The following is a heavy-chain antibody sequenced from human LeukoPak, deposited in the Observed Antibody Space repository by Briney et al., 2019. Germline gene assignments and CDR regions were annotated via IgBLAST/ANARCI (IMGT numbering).Heavy chain of an antibody. CDR1: GFTLSSYE. D-gene: IGHD4-11*01. J-gene: IGHJ4*02. V-gene: IGHV3-48*03. CDR3: AKAYYNNLLCVDY. CDR2: ISSSGSTI. Sequence: GGSLRLSCAASGFTLSSYEMNWVRQAPGKGLEWVSYISSSGSTIYYADSVKGRFTISRDNSKNTLYLQMNSLRAEDTAVYYCAKAYYNNLLCVDYWGQGTLVTVSS.